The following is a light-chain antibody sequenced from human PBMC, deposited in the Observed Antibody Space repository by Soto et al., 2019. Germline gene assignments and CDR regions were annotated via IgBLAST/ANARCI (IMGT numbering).Light chain of an antibody. Sequence: EIVLTQSPGTLFLSRGGNATLSCRASHSVNSLYLAWFQQKPGQAPRLLIYAASSRATGIPDRFSGSGSWRDFTLTISRVEPEDFAVYYCHQYGNSPPWTFGQGTKVEIK. CDR2: AAS. J-gene: IGKJ1*01. CDR3: HQYGNSPPWT. CDR1: HSVNSLY. V-gene: IGKV3-20*01.